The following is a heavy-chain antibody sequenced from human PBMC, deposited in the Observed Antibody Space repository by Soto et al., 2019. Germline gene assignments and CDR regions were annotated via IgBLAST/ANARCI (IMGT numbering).Heavy chain of an antibody. CDR2: IWSDGSNK. D-gene: IGHD2-2*01. J-gene: IGHJ6*02. CDR1: GFTFSSYG. V-gene: IGHV3-33*01. Sequence: GGSLRLSCAASGFTFSSYGMHWVRQAPGKGLEWVAVIWSDGSNKYYADSVKGRFTISRDDSKSTLYLQMNGLRAEDTAVYYCARDGDLGYCSSTSCYAEYYYGMDVWGQGTTVTVSS. CDR3: ARDGDLGYCSSTSCYAEYYYGMDV.